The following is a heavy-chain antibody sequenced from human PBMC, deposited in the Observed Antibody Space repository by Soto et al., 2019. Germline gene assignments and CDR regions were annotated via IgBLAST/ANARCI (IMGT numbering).Heavy chain of an antibody. CDR2: IYYSGST. D-gene: IGHD3-10*01. J-gene: IGHJ4*02. CDR3: ARVGGFGATTIDY. V-gene: IGHV4-30-4*01. Sequence: SETLSLSCTVSGGSISSGDYYWSWIRQPPGKGLEWIGYIYYSGSTYYNPSLKSRVTISVDTSKNQFSLKLSSVTAADTAVYYCARVGGFGATTIDYWGQGTLVTVSS. CDR1: GGSISSGDYY.